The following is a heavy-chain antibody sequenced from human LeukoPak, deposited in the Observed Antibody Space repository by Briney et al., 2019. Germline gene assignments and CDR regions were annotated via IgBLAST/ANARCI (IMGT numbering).Heavy chain of an antibody. V-gene: IGHV1-46*01. Sequence: ASVKVSCKASGYTFTNYYIRWVRQAPGQGLEWMGIINPSGSVTSYAQKFQGRVTMTRDTSTSTVYMELSSLRSEDTAVYYCAGGTTNTKGAFDMWGQGTMVTDSS. CDR3: AGGTTNTKGAFDM. CDR1: GYTFTNYY. J-gene: IGHJ3*02. CDR2: INPSGSVT. D-gene: IGHD2-8*01.